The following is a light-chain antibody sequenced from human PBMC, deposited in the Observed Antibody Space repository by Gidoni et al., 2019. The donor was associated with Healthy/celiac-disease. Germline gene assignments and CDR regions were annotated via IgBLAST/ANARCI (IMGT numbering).Light chain of an antibody. CDR1: QSVNSN. Sequence: EIVMTPSPATLSVSPGERATLSCMASQSVNSNLAWYQQKPGQAPRLRIYGASTRATGIPARFSGSGSGTEFTLTLSSLQSEDFAVYYCQQYNNWPPRTFGQGTKVEIK. CDR2: GAS. CDR3: QQYNNWPPRT. V-gene: IGKV3-15*01. J-gene: IGKJ1*01.